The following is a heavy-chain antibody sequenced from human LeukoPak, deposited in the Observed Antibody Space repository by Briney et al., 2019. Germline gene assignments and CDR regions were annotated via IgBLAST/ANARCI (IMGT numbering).Heavy chain of an antibody. CDR3: ARVVHYGSGPAVG. CDR1: GFPFSDYY. D-gene: IGHD3-10*01. Sequence: GGSLRLSCAASGFPFSDYYMSWIRQAPGKGLEWVSYISSSGDTIYYADSVKGRFTISRDNAKNSVYLQMNSLRAEDTAVYYCARVVHYGSGPAVGWGQGTLVTVSS. V-gene: IGHV3-11*01. CDR2: ISSSGDTI. J-gene: IGHJ4*02.